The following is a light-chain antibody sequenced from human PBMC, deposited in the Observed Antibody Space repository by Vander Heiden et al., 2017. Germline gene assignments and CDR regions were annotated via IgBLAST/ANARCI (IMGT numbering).Light chain of an antibody. V-gene: IGKV1-39*01. CDR3: QQGDGTPLT. CDR2: GGS. J-gene: IGKJ4*01. CDR1: QNITTY. Sequence: DIQMTQSPSSLSASVGDRVIITCRASQNITTYLNWYQQKPGKAPNLLVYGGSNLQSGVPSRFSGSGSGTDFTLTINRLQPEDFATYYCQQGDGTPLTFGGGTKVEIK.